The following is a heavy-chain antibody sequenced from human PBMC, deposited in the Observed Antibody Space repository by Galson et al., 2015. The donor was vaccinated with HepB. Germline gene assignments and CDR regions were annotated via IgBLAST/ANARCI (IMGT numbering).Heavy chain of an antibody. CDR1: GFTFSDYY. D-gene: IGHD3-9*01. CDR2: ISSSGSTI. V-gene: IGHV3-11*01. Sequence: SLRLSCAASGFTFSDYYMSWIRQAPGKGLEWVSYISSSGSTIYYADSVKGRFTISRDNAKNSLYLQMNSLRAEDTAVYYCARDSSSVPYYDILTGNFDYWGQGTLVTVSS. CDR3: ARDSSSVPYYDILTGNFDY. J-gene: IGHJ4*02.